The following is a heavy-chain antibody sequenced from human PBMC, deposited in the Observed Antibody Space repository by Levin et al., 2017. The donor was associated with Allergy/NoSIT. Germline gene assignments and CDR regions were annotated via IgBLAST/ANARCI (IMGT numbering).Heavy chain of an antibody. Sequence: GESLKISCAASGFTFSSYAMSWVRQAPGKGLEWVSAISGSGGSTYYADSVKGRFTISRDNSKNTLYLQMNSLRAEDTAVYYCAKAVWGTHMVRGVISLVPFDYWGQGTLVTVSS. D-gene: IGHD3-10*01. CDR2: ISGSGGST. CDR1: GFTFSSYA. J-gene: IGHJ4*02. CDR3: AKAVWGTHMVRGVISLVPFDY. V-gene: IGHV3-23*01.